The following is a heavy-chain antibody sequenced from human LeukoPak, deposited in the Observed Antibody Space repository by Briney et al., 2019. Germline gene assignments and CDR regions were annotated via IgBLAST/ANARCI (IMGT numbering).Heavy chain of an antibody. CDR1: GYTFTSYG. Sequence: GASVKVSCKASGYTFTSYGISWVRQAPGQGLEWMGWISAYNGNTNYAQKLQGRVTMTTDTSTSTAYMELSSLRSEDTAVYYCARGLKVVVVPAAMLSCSGGSCRHYYYYMDVWGKGTTVTVSS. V-gene: IGHV1-18*01. CDR3: ARGLKVVVVPAAMLSCSGGSCRHYYYYMDV. CDR2: ISAYNGNT. D-gene: IGHD2-2*01. J-gene: IGHJ6*03.